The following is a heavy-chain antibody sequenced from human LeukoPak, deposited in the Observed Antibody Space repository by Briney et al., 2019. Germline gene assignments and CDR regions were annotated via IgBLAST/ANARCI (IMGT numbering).Heavy chain of an antibody. CDR3: AKGPWGSNRYVHFED. V-gene: IGHV1-24*01. CDR1: GYTLTELS. CDR2: FDPEDGET. Sequence: ASVKVSCKVSGYTLTELSMHWVRQAPGKGLEWMGGFDPEDGETIYVQKFQGRVTMTEDTSTDTAYMELSSLRSEDTAVYYCAKGPWGSNRYVHFEDWGQGTLVTVSS. D-gene: IGHD3-16*02. J-gene: IGHJ4*02.